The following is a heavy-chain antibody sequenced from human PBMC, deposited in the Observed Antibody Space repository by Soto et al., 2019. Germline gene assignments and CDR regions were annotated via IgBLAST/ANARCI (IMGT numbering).Heavy chain of an antibody. CDR3: ARILGSYVEQLYFDY. Sequence: TLSLTCSVSGGSISSSSYYWGWIRQPPGKALEWLARIDWDDDKYYSTSLKTRLTISKDTSKNQVILTMTNMDPVDTATYYCARILGSYVEQLYFDYWGQGTLVTVSS. V-gene: IGHV2-70*11. CDR1: GGSISSSSYY. D-gene: IGHD6-6*01. J-gene: IGHJ4*02. CDR2: IDWDDDK.